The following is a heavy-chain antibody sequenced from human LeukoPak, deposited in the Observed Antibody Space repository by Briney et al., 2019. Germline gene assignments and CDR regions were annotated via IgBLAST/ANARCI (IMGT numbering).Heavy chain of an antibody. CDR2: IYQSGST. CDR1: GGSISSGDYY. D-gene: IGHD2-2*02. Sequence: SEILSLTCTVSGGSISSGDYYWSWIRQPPGKGLEWIGYIYQSGSTYYNPSLKSRVTISVDRSKNQFSLKLSSVTAADTAVYYCAREEPAAIGGFDYWGQGTLVTVSS. V-gene: IGHV4-30-2*01. CDR3: AREEPAAIGGFDY. J-gene: IGHJ4*02.